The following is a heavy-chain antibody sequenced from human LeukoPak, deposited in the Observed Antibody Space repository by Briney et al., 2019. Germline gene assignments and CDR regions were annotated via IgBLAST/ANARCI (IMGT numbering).Heavy chain of an antibody. J-gene: IGHJ4*02. CDR1: GLTFSSYW. Sequence: GGSLRLSCAASGLTFSSYWMSWVRQAPGKGLEWVANIKQDGSEKYYVDSVKGRFTISRDNAKNSLYLQMNSLRAEDTAVYYCARDASGTTSYFDYWGQGTLVAVSS. V-gene: IGHV3-7*01. CDR2: IKQDGSEK. D-gene: IGHD1-7*01. CDR3: ARDASGTTSYFDY.